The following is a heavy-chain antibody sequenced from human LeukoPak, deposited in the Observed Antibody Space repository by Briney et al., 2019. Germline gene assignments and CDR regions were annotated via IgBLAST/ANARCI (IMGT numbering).Heavy chain of an antibody. Sequence: GGSLRLSNAASGFTFDDYAMHWVRHAPGKGLEWVSGISWNSGSIGYADSVKGRFTISRDNAKNSLYLQMNSLRAEDTALYYCAKGTGYSSSWYTPFDYWGQGTLVTVSS. CDR1: GFTFDDYA. J-gene: IGHJ4*02. D-gene: IGHD6-13*01. V-gene: IGHV3-9*01. CDR3: AKGTGYSSSWYTPFDY. CDR2: ISWNSGSI.